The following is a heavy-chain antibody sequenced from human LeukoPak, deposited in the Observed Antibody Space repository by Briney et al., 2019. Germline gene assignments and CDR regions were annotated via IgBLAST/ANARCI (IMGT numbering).Heavy chain of an antibody. J-gene: IGHJ4*02. CDR3: ARGYAYFHY. Sequence: ASVKVSCKASGYTLTDYYVHWVRLAPGQGLERMGWFNPNSGGTNYAQKFQGRVTMTRDTSISTAYMELSRLTSDDTGVYYCARGYAYFHYPGQGTLVTVSS. V-gene: IGHV1-2*02. CDR2: FNPNSGGT. CDR1: GYTLTDYY. D-gene: IGHD2-2*01.